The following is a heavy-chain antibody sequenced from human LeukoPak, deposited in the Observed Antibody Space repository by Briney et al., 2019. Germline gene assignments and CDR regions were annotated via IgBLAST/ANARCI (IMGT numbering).Heavy chain of an antibody. CDR1: GGSLRDHF. CDR2: VNYWGNT. CDR3: ARDCYYGSGSYCY. D-gene: IGHD3-10*01. Sequence: SETLSLTCVGDGGSLRDHFWSWIRQPPGKTLEWIGEVNYWGNTNYSPSLKSRVTISIDTSTKQISLRLNSVSAADTVVYYCARDCYYGSGSYCYWGQGTLVSVFS. J-gene: IGHJ4*02. V-gene: IGHV4-34*01.